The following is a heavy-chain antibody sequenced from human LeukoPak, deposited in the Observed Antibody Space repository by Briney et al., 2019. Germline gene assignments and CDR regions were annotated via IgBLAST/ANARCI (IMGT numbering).Heavy chain of an antibody. V-gene: IGHV3-21*01. J-gene: IGHJ4*02. CDR3: ASETDTTMRD. CDR2: ISSSSNYV. CDR1: GFTFSSYS. D-gene: IGHD5-18*01. Sequence: GGSLRLSCAASGFTFSSYSMNWVRQAPGKGLERVSSISSSSNYVFYADSVKGRITISRDNAKNSLYLQINSLRAEDTAVYYCASETDTTMRDWGQGTLVTVS.